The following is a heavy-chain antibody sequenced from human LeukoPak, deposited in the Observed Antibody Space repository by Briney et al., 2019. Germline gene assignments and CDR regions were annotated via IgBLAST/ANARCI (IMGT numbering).Heavy chain of an antibody. Sequence: MTSETLSLTCTVSGGSISSSSYYWGWIRQPPGKGLEWIGSIYYSGCTYYNPSLKSRVTISVDTSKNQFSLKLSSVTAADTAVYYCATITGKLDYWGQGTLVTVSS. D-gene: IGHD1-20*01. CDR1: GGSISSSSYY. V-gene: IGHV4-39*01. CDR3: ATITGKLDY. J-gene: IGHJ4*02. CDR2: IYYSGCT.